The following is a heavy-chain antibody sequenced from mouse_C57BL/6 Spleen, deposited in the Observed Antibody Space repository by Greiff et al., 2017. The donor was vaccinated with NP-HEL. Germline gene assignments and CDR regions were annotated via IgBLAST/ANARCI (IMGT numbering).Heavy chain of an antibody. J-gene: IGHJ2*01. V-gene: IGHV1-81*01. D-gene: IGHD2-14*01. Sequence: QVQLKESGAELARPGASVKLSCKASGYTFTSYGISWVKQRTGQGLEWIGEIYPRSGNTYYNEKFKGKATLTADKSSSTAYMELRSLTSEDSAVYFCARSGGNYFDYWGQGTTLTVSS. CDR2: IYPRSGNT. CDR1: GYTFTSYG. CDR3: ARSGGNYFDY.